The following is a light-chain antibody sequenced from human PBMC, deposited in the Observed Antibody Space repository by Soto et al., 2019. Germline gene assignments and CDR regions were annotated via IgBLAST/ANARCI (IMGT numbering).Light chain of an antibody. V-gene: IGKV3-20*01. Sequence: ESVLTQSPGTLSLSPKERATLSCRASQSVSSSYLAWYQQKPGQAPRLLIYGASSRATGIPDRFSGSGSGTDFTLTISRLEPEDFAVYYCQQYGSSPPTFGQGTKV. CDR2: GAS. CDR3: QQYGSSPPT. CDR1: QSVSSSY. J-gene: IGKJ1*01.